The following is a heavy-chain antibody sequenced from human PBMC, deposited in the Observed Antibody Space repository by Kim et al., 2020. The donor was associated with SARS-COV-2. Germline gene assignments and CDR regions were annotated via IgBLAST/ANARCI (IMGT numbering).Heavy chain of an antibody. Sequence: SETLSLTCTVSGGSISSGDYYWSWIRQPPGKGLEWIGYIYYSGSTYYNPSLKSRVTISVDTSKNQFSLKLSSVTAADTAVYYCARDIVATLPGYYYYGMDVWGQGTTVTVSS. CDR1: GGSISSGDYY. V-gene: IGHV4-30-4*01. CDR2: IYYSGST. CDR3: ARDIVATLPGYYYYGMDV. J-gene: IGHJ6*02. D-gene: IGHD5-12*01.